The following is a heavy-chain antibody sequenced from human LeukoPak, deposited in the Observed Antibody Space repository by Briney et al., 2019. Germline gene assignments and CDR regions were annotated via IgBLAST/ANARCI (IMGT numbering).Heavy chain of an antibody. D-gene: IGHD3-22*01. CDR1: GFTFSSYG. V-gene: IGHV3-33*01. Sequence: GGSLRLSCAASGFTFSSYGMHWVRQAPGKGLEWVAVIWYDGSNKYYADSVKGRFTISGDNSKNALYLQMNSLRAEDTAVYYCARDGSGYYFYYFDYWGQGTLVTVSS. CDR2: IWYDGSNK. CDR3: ARDGSGYYFYYFDY. J-gene: IGHJ4*02.